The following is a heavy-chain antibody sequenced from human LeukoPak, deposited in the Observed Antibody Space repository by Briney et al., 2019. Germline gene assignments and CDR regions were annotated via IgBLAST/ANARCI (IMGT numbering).Heavy chain of an antibody. CDR1: GFTFSSYA. CDR2: ISYDGSNK. V-gene: IGHV3-30*04. D-gene: IGHD2-15*01. CDR3: AKAPVTTCRGAFCYPFDY. Sequence: PGGSLRLSCAASGFTFSSYAMHWVRQAPGKGLEWVALISYDGSNKYYADSVKGRFTISRDSSKNTLFLQINRLRPEDAAVYYCAKAPVTTCRGAFCYPFDYWGRGTLVTVSS. J-gene: IGHJ4*02.